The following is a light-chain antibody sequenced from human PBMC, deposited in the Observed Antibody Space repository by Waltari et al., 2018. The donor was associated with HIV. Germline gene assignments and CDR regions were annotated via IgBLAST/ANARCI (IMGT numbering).Light chain of an antibody. CDR2: SDG. CDR1: NIENKS. CDR3: QVWETNTDHVI. V-gene: IGLV3-21*01. Sequence: SYVLTQPPSVSVAPGKTAKITSGGNNIENKSVHWYQQRPGQAPVLVLFSDGDRPSGIPERFSGSNSGNTATLTISGVEAGDEADYYCQVWETNTDHVIFGGGTKLSVL. J-gene: IGLJ2*01.